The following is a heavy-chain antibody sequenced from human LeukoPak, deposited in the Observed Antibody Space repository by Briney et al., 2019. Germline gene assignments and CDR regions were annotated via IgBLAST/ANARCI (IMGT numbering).Heavy chain of an antibody. CDR2: INHSGST. D-gene: IGHD6-6*01. CDR3: ARMVGSSYDY. CDR1: GGSFSAYY. Sequence: SETLSLTCAVYGGSFSAYYWSWIRQPPGKGLEWIGEINHSGSTNYNPSLKSRVTISVDTSKNQLSLKLSSVTAADTAVYCCARMVGSSYDYWGQGTLVTVSS. J-gene: IGHJ4*02. V-gene: IGHV4-34*01.